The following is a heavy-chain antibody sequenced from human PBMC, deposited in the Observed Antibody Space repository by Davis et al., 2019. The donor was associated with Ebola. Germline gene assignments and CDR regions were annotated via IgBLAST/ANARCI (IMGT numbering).Heavy chain of an antibody. J-gene: IGHJ3*02. CDR3: ARHDTMIVDAFDI. Sequence: AASVKVSCKASGYTFTSHYMHWVRQAPVQGLEWVGIINPSGGSTSYAQKFQGRVTMTRNTSTSTVHMELSSLRSEDTAVYYCARHDTMIVDAFDIWGQGTMVTVSS. V-gene: IGHV1-46*01. CDR2: INPSGGST. CDR1: GYTFTSHY. D-gene: IGHD3-22*01.